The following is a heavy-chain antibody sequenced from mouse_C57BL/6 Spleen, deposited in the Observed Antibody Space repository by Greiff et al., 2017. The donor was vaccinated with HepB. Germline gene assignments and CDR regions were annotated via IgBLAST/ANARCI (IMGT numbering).Heavy chain of an antibody. CDR1: GYTFTSYW. CDR3: TRKGIYDGYYGDYFDY. V-gene: IGHV1-5*01. J-gene: IGHJ2*01. D-gene: IGHD2-3*01. CDR2: IYPGNSDT. Sequence: DVHLVESGTVLARPGASVKMSCKTSGYTFTSYWMHWVKQRPGQGLEWIGAIYPGNSDTSYNQKFKGKAKLTAVTSASTAYMELSSLTNEDSAVYYCTRKGIYDGYYGDYFDYWGQGTTLTVSS.